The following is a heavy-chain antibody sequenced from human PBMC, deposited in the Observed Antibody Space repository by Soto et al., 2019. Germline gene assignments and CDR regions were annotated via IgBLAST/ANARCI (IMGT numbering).Heavy chain of an antibody. Sequence: SVKVSCKASGGTFSSYAISWVRQAPGQGLEWMGGIIPIFGTANYAQKFQGRVTITADESTSTAYMELSSLRSEDTAVYYCAGDHGSSWYGGSGGMDVWGQGTTVTVSS. D-gene: IGHD6-13*01. V-gene: IGHV1-69*13. CDR3: AGDHGSSWYGGSGGMDV. CDR1: GGTFSSYA. J-gene: IGHJ6*02. CDR2: IIPIFGTA.